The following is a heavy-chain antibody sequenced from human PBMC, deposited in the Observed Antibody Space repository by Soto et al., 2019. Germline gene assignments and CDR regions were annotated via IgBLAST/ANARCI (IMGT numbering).Heavy chain of an antibody. Sequence: GGSLRLSCAASGFTFSSYGRHGARQAPGKGLEWVAVIWYDGSNKYYADSVKGRFTISRDNSKNTLYLQMNSLRAEDMAVYYCARDPTAMHHFDYWGQGTLVTVSS. V-gene: IGHV3-33*01. CDR2: IWYDGSNK. CDR3: ARDPTAMHHFDY. CDR1: GFTFSSYG. D-gene: IGHD5-18*01. J-gene: IGHJ4*02.